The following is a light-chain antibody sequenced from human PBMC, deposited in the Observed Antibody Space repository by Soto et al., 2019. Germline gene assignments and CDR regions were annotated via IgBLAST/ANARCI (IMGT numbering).Light chain of an antibody. CDR1: QYINTR. CDR3: QQRQSWPRT. CDR2: QTS. Sequence: EIVLTQSPATLSSFPGDRVTLSCRASQYINTRLAWYQHRPGQPHRLLIYQTSIRAPGIPARFSASGSGTDFTLTISDVQPEDFALYYCQQRQSWPRTFGQGTKVDI. V-gene: IGKV3-11*01. J-gene: IGKJ1*01.